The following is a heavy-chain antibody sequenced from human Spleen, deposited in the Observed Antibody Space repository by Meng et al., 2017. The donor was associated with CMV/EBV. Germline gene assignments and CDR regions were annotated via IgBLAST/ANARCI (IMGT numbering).Heavy chain of an antibody. V-gene: IGHV3-48*03. CDR1: GFTFSSYE. J-gene: IGHJ6*02. Sequence: GESLKISCAASGFTFSSYEMNWVRQAPGKGLEWVSYISSSGSTIYYADSVKGRFTISRDNAKNSLYLQMNSLRAEDTALYYCAKELTTVVDFHYYGMDVWGQGTTVTVSS. D-gene: IGHD4-23*01. CDR2: ISSSGSTI. CDR3: AKELTTVVDFHYYGMDV.